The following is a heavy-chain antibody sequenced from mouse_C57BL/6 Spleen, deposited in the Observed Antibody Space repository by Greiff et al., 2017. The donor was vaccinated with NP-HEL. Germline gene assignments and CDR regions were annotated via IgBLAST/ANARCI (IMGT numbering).Heavy chain of an antibody. Sequence: VQLQQSGAELVRPGPSVKVSCKASGYAFTNYLIEWVKQRPGQGLEWIGVINPGSGGTNYNEKFKGKATLTADKSSSTAYMQLSSLTSEDSAVYFCAYDYDEGYYAMDYWGQGTSVTVSS. J-gene: IGHJ4*01. D-gene: IGHD2-4*01. CDR1: GYAFTNYL. V-gene: IGHV1-54*01. CDR3: AYDYDEGYYAMDY. CDR2: INPGSGGT.